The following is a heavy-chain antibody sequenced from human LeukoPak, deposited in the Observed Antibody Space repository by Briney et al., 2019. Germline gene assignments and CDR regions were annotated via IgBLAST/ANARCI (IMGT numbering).Heavy chain of an antibody. V-gene: IGHV3-73*01. D-gene: IGHD6-6*01. CDR1: GFTFSGSA. J-gene: IGHJ4*02. CDR2: IRSKANSYAT. CDR3: TRLSSSSSAACY. Sequence: GESLRLSCAASGFTFSGSAMHWVRQASGKGLEWVGRIRSKANSYATAYAASVKGRFTISRDDSKNTAYLQMNSLKTEDTAVYYCTRLSSSSSAACYWGQGTLVTVSS.